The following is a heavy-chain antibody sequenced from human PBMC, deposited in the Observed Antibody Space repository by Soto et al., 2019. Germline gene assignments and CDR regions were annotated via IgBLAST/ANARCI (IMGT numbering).Heavy chain of an antibody. J-gene: IGHJ6*02. V-gene: IGHV1-69*13. D-gene: IGHD2-15*01. CDR1: GGTFSSYA. CDR2: IIPIFGTA. CDR3: ARVYCSGGSCFYYYYGMDV. Sequence: SVKVSCKASGGTFSSYAISWVRQAPGQGLEWMGGIIPIFGTANYAQKFQGRVTITADESTSTAYMELSSLRSEDTAVYYCARVYCSGGSCFYYYYGMDVWGQGTTVTVSS.